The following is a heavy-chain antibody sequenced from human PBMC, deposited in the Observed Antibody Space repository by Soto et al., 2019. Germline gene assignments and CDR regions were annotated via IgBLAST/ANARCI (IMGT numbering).Heavy chain of an antibody. CDR1: GGSISSGY. J-gene: IGHJ4*02. CDR3: AGLRGYAGSPIDY. CDR2: ISHSGNT. D-gene: IGHD2-15*01. Sequence: SETLSLTCTVSGGSISSGYWSWIRQPPGKGLEWIGYISHSGNTNYNPSVKSRVTLSVDTPKNQFSLRLSSVTTADTAVYYCAGLRGYAGSPIDYWGQGTLVTVSS. V-gene: IGHV4-59*01.